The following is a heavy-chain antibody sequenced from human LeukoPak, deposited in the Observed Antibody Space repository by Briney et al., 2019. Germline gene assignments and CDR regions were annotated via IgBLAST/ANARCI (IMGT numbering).Heavy chain of an antibody. CDR3: ARDDGSGSYSGFNWFDP. CDR1: GYTFTSYD. J-gene: IGHJ5*02. CDR2: MNPNSGNT. V-gene: IGHV1-8*01. Sequence: ASVKVSCKASGYTFTSYDINWVRQATGQGLEWMGWMNPNSGNTGYAQKFQGRVTMTRNTSISTAYMELCSLRSEDTAVYYCARDDGSGSYSGFNWFDPWGQGTLVTVSS. D-gene: IGHD3-10*01.